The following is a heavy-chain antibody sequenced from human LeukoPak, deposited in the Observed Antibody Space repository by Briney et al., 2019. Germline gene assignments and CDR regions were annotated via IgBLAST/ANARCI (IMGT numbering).Heavy chain of an antibody. V-gene: IGHV4-4*09. J-gene: IGHJ4*02. D-gene: IGHD3-3*01. CDR3: ARGYDFWSGYYPDY. Sequence: PSETLSLTCTVSGGSISSYYWSWIRQPPGKGLEWIGYIYTSGSTNYNPSLKSRVTISVDTSKNQFSLKLSSVTAADTAVYYCARGYDFWSGYYPDYWGQGTLVTVSS. CDR1: GGSISSYY. CDR2: IYTSGST.